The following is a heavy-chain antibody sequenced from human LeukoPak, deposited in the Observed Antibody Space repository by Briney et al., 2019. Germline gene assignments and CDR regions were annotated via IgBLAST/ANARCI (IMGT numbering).Heavy chain of an antibody. V-gene: IGHV1-18*01. CDR3: ARDPGGTGPYYFDY. CDR2: IHTYNGHT. D-gene: IGHD1-1*01. Sequence: ASVKVSCKASGYTFTSYDINWVRQAPGQGLEWMGWIHTYNGHTNYAQKLQGRVTMTTDTSTSTAYMELRSLRSDDTAVYYCARDPGGTGPYYFDYWGQGTLVTVSS. CDR1: GYTFTSYD. J-gene: IGHJ4*02.